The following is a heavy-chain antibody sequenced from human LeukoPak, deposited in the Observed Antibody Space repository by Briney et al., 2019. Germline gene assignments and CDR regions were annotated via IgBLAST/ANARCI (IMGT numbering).Heavy chain of an antibody. D-gene: IGHD2-2*02. Sequence: ASVKVSCKASGYTFTGYYMHWVRQAPGQGLEWMGWINPNSGGTNYAQKFQGRVTMTRDTSISTAYMELSRLRSDDTAVYYCASDWGLSQLEYCSNTNCYMGDFDIWGQGTMVTVSS. CDR1: GYTFTGYY. CDR2: INPNSGGT. V-gene: IGHV1-2*02. J-gene: IGHJ3*02. CDR3: ASDWGLSQLEYCSNTNCYMGDFDI.